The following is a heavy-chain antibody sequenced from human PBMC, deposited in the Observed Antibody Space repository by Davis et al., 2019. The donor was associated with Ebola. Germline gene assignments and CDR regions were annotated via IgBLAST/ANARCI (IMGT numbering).Heavy chain of an antibody. CDR1: GGSFSGYY. J-gene: IGHJ4*02. D-gene: IGHD3-16*01. V-gene: IGHV4-34*01. CDR3: ASTWYFDY. CDR2: INHSGST. Sequence: SETLSLTCAVYGGSFSGYYWSWIRQPPGKGLEWIGEINHSGSTYYNPSLKSRVTISVDTSKNQFSLKLSSVTAADTAVYYCASTWYFDYWGQGTLVTVSS.